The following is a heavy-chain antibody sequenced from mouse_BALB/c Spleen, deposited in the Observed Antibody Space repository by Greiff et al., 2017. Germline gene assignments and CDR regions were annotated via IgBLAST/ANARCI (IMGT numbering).Heavy chain of an antibody. CDR2: INPSTGYT. V-gene: IGHV1-7*01. D-gene: IGHD2-1*01. CDR3: ARYYGNFEGHFDV. Sequence: LQESGAELAKPGASVKMSCKASGYTFTSYWMHWVKQRPGQGLEWIGYINPSTGYTEYNQKFKDKATLTADKSSSTAYMQLSSLTSEDSAVYYCARYYGNFEGHFDVWGAGTTVTVSS. J-gene: IGHJ1*01. CDR1: GYTFTSYW.